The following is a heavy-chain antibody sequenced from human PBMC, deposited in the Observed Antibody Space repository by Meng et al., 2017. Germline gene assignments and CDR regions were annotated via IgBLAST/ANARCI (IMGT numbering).Heavy chain of an antibody. CDR3: ARPRFSGYIQIYYYYGMDI. CDR2: IIPIFGTA. J-gene: IGHJ6*02. V-gene: IGHV1-69*13. CDR1: GGTFSSYA. D-gene: IGHD3-22*01. Sequence: SVKVSCKAAGGTFSSYAISWGRQAPGQGLEWMGGIIPIFGTANYAQKFQGRVTITADESTSTAYMELSSLRSEDTAVYYCARPRFSGYIQIYYYYGMDIWGQGTTVTVSS.